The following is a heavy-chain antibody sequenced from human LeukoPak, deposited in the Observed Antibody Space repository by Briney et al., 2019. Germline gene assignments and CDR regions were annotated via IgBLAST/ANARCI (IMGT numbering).Heavy chain of an antibody. J-gene: IGHJ6*02. CDR3: AWEPMSIAARLYYYGMDV. CDR1: GFTFSSYA. Sequence: PGGSLRLSCAASGFTFSSYAMSWVRQAPGKGLEWVSAISGSGGSTYYADSVKGRFTISRDNSKTTLHMQMNSLRAEDTAVYYCAWEPMSIAARLYYYGMDVWGQGTTVTVSS. CDR2: ISGSGGST. V-gene: IGHV3-23*01. D-gene: IGHD6-6*01.